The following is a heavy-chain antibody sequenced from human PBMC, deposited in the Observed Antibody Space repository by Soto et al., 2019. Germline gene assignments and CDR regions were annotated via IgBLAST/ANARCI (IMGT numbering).Heavy chain of an antibody. CDR3: AKLSIRNSWAVTLDP. V-gene: IGHV3-30*18. J-gene: IGHJ4*02. CDR2: IAYDGRET. D-gene: IGHD3-10*01. CDR1: GFTFGDYA. Sequence: QVHLVESGGGVAQPGGSLRLSCAASGFTFGDYAMHWVRQAPGKGLEWVADIAYDGRETYYADYVEGRFTVSRDNSKSVIYLHMNRRRLDDTAGYYCAKLSIRNSWAVTLDPWGQGTLVTVS.